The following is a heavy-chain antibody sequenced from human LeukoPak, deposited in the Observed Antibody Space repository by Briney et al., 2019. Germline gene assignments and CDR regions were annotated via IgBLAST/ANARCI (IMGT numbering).Heavy chain of an antibody. CDR1: GGSISTYY. D-gene: IGHD3-10*01. J-gene: IGHJ5*02. V-gene: IGHV4-59*01. Sequence: SETLSLTCTVSGGSISTYYWTWIRQPPGKGLEWIGSVFYNGSTNYNPSLKSRVTISVDTSKNKFSLNLNSVTAADTAVYYCAKDLQVYYYGSGSYRWFDPWGQGTLVTVSS. CDR2: VFYNGST. CDR3: AKDLQVYYYGSGSYRWFDP.